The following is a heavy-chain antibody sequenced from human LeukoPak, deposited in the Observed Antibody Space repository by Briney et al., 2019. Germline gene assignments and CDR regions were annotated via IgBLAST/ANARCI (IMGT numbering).Heavy chain of an antibody. CDR2: ISSSSSYI. CDR1: GFTFSSYS. Sequence: GGSLRLSCAASGFTFSSYSMNWVRQAPGKGLEWVSSISSSSSYIYYADSVKGRFTISRDNAKNSLYLQMNSLRAEDTAVYYCARDRTIAAAGKESSYWGQGTLVTVSS. CDR3: ARDRTIAAAGKESSY. V-gene: IGHV3-21*01. J-gene: IGHJ4*02. D-gene: IGHD6-13*01.